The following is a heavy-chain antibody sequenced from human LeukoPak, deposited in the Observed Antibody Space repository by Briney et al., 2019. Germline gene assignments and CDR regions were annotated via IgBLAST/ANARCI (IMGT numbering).Heavy chain of an antibody. CDR2: INPSGGST. CDR1: GYTFTSYY. Sequence: GASVKVSCKASGYTFTSYYMHWVRQAPGQGLEWMGIINPSGGSTIYAQKFQGRVTMTEDTSTDTAYMELSSLRSEDTAVYYCATLFAYYGSGSPDYWGQGTLVTVSS. V-gene: IGHV1-46*01. D-gene: IGHD3-10*01. CDR3: ATLFAYYGSGSPDY. J-gene: IGHJ4*02.